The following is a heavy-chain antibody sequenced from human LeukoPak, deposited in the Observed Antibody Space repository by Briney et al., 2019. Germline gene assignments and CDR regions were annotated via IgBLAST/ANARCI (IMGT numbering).Heavy chain of an antibody. CDR2: IYHSGST. CDR1: GGSISSSNW. V-gene: IGHV4-4*02. Sequence: SETLSLTCAVSGGSISSSNWWSWVRQPPGKGLEWIGEIYHSGSTNYNPSLKSRVTISVDKSKNQFSLKLSSVTAADTAVYYRARVMGADYGDYVRLFHYYYGMDVWGQGTTVTVSS. J-gene: IGHJ6*02. CDR3: ARVMGADYGDYVRLFHYYYGMDV. D-gene: IGHD4-17*01.